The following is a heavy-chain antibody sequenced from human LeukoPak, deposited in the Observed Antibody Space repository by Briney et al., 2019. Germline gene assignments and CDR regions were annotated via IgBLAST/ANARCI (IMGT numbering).Heavy chain of an antibody. D-gene: IGHD3-22*01. CDR2: INPNSGGT. CDR3: ARDRRPYYYDSSGYYYEY. J-gene: IGHJ4*02. V-gene: IGHV1-2*04. CDR1: GYTFTSYG. Sequence: ASVKVSCKASGYTFTSYGISWVRQAPGQGLEWMGWINPNSGGTNYAQKFQGWVTMTRDTSISTAYMELSRLRSDDTAVYYCARDRRPYYYDSSGYYYEYWGQGTLVTVSS.